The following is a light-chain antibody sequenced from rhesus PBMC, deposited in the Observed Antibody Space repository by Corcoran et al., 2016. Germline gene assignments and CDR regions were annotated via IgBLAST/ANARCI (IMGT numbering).Light chain of an antibody. CDR2: TAA. V-gene: IGKV1-22*01. CDR1: QSIDSW. Sequence: DIQMTQSPSSLSASVGDTITITCRASQSIDSWLAWYQQKPGKAPKLLIRTAATLQNGVPSRFSGSRPGQDITITISSLQSEDFATYYCNQYNSSSPRTFGQGTKVEIK. J-gene: IGKJ1*01. CDR3: NQYNSSSPRT.